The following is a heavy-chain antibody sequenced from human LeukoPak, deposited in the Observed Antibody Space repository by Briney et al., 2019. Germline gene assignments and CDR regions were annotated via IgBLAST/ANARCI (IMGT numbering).Heavy chain of an antibody. D-gene: IGHD2-15*01. CDR2: IYYSGST. Sequence: SETLSLTCTVSGGSISSGGYYWSWIRQHPGKGLEWIGYIYYSGSTYYNPSLKSRVTISVDTSKNQFSLKLSSVTAADTAVYYCARDSWQPGYYYYMDVWGKGTTVTVSS. CDR1: GGSISSGGYY. CDR3: ARDSWQPGYYYYMDV. J-gene: IGHJ6*03. V-gene: IGHV4-31*03.